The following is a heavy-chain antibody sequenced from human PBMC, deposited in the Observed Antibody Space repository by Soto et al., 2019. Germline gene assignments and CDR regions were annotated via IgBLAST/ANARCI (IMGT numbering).Heavy chain of an antibody. D-gene: IGHD1-26*01. V-gene: IGHV3-30*18. CDR1: GFTFSSHG. Sequence: PGGSLRLSCAASGFTFSSHGMHWVRQAPGKGLEWVAVISYDGSNKYYADSVKGRFTISRDNSKNTLYLQMNSLRAEDTAVYYCAEDVVVGATTGLGDYYYYYGMDVWGQGTTVTVSS. CDR2: ISYDGSNK. CDR3: AEDVVVGATTGLGDYYYYYGMDV. J-gene: IGHJ6*02.